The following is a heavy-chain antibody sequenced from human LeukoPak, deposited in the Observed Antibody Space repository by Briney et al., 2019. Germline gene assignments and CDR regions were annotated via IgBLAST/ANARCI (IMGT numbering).Heavy chain of an antibody. D-gene: IGHD4-23*01. CDR2: IYYSGST. J-gene: IGHJ4*02. CDR3: ARYWGGGLRWFYFDY. V-gene: IGHV4-39*07. CDR1: GGSISSSSYY. Sequence: SETLSLTCTVSGGSISSSSYYWGWIRQPPGKGLEWIGSIYYSGSTYYNPSRKSRVTVSVDTSKNQFSLKLSSVTAADTAVYYCARYWGGGLRWFYFDYWGQGTLVTVSS.